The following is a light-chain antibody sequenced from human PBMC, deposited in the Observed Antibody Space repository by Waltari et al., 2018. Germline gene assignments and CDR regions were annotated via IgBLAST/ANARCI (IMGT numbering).Light chain of an antibody. J-gene: IGLJ2*01. CDR2: NVR. Sequence: QSALTQPPSASGSPGQSVTISSTGTSLDFGDYNHVSWYQQHPGKAPNLIISNVRNRPPGVPDRFSGSKSGHTASLTVSGLQAADEADYYCSSYAGSNHLLFGGGTKLTVL. V-gene: IGLV2-8*01. CDR1: SLDFGDYNH. CDR3: SSYAGSNHLL.